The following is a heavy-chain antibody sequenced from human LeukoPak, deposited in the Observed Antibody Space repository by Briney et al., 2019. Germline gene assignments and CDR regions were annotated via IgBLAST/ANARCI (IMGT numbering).Heavy chain of an antibody. J-gene: IGHJ4*02. CDR1: GFTFSRSA. D-gene: IGHD5-24*01. V-gene: IGHV3-73*01. CDR3: ARSYERRDGYNYWYEMPDY. CDR2: IRSKANSYAT. Sequence: SGGSLRLSCAASGFTFSRSAMHWVRQASGKGLEWVGRIRSKANSYATAYAASVKGRFTISRDNAKNSLYLQMNSLRAEDTAVYYCARSYERRDGYNYWYEMPDYWGQGTLVTVSS.